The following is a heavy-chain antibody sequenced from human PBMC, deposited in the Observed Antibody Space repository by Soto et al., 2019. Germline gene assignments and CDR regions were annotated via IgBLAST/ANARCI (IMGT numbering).Heavy chain of an antibody. CDR3: ARTPLGYCISTSCYAFGY. CDR2: IDWADDK. J-gene: IGHJ4*02. V-gene: IGHV2-70*11. Sequence: SGPTLVNPTQTLTLTCTFSGFSFSTSGMCVSWIRQPPGKALEWLARIDWADDKYYSTSLKTRLTISKDTSKNQVVLTMTNIGPVDTSTYYCARTPLGYCISTSCYAFGYWGQGTLVTVSS. D-gene: IGHD2-2*01. CDR1: GFSFSTSGMC.